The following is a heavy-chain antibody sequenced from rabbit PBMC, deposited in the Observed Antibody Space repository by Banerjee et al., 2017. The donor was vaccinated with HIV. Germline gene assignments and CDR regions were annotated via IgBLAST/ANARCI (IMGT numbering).Heavy chain of an antibody. CDR2: IYAGTSGIT. CDR3: AREYGGDVGNAYATRLDL. D-gene: IGHD6-1*01. V-gene: IGHV1S45*01. Sequence: EESGGGLVQPEGSLTLTCKASGLDFSSSYWIWWVRQAPGKGLEWIARIYAGTSGITNYASWAKGRFTSSKASSTAVTLQMTGLTAADTATYFCAREYGGDVGNAYATRLDLWGPGTLVTVS. J-gene: IGHJ3*01. CDR1: GLDFSSSYW.